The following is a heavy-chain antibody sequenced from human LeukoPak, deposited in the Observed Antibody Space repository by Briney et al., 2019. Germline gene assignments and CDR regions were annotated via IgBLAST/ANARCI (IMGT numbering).Heavy chain of an antibody. J-gene: IGHJ6*03. CDR1: GFTFSSYS. CDR3: ASGYSSGWPFYYYYYMDV. CDR2: IRYDGGET. V-gene: IGHV3-30*02. D-gene: IGHD6-19*01. Sequence: PGGSLRLSCAASGFTFSSYSMNWVRQAPGKGLEWVAFIRYDGGETFYADFVKGRFTISRDNAKNSLYLQMNSLRAEDTAVYYCASGYSSGWPFYYYYYMDVWGKGTTVTVSS.